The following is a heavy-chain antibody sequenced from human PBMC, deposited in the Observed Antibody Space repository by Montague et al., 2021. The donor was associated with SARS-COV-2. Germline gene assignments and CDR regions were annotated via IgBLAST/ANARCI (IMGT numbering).Heavy chain of an antibody. Sequence: SETLSLTCTVSGDSVSSSDRYWGWILQPPGKGLEWLGIVYYSGYTYYNPSVKGRVTISIDASKNQFSLKLNSLTATDTAIYHCARRRLREDYFDFWGQGTLLTVSS. D-gene: IGHD4-17*01. CDR1: GDSVSSSDRY. CDR3: ARRRLREDYFDF. J-gene: IGHJ4*02. CDR2: VYYSGYT. V-gene: IGHV4-39*01.